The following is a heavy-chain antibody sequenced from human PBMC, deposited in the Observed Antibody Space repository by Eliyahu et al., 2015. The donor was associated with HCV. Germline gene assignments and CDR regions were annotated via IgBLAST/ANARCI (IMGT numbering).Heavy chain of an antibody. J-gene: IGHJ4*02. CDR3: AKEGVIVVVPPAICWFDY. V-gene: IGHV3-23*01. CDR2: ISGSGDST. D-gene: IGHD2-2*01. Sequence: EVQLLESGGGLVQPGGSLXLSCAASGFXFXXXXLXWVRQXPGKGLEGVSAISGSGDSTYYADSVKGRFTISRDNSKNTLYLQMNSLRAEDTAVYYCAKEGVIVVVPPAICWFDYWGQGTLVTVSS. CDR1: GFXFXXXX.